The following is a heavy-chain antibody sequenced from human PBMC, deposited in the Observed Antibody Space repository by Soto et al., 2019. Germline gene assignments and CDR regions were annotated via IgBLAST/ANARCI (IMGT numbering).Heavy chain of an antibody. CDR2: MSHSGGT. CDR3: ASVERATATTVVDAFDI. D-gene: IGHD1-1*01. Sequence: QVQLQQWGAGLLKPSETLSLTCAVYGGSVSSRSNYYWSWIRQPPGKGLEWIGEMSHSGGTHFNQSLKSRVTISVDKSKNQFSRKMGSVTAADTALYYCASVERATATTVVDAFDIWGPGTMVTVSS. J-gene: IGHJ3*02. V-gene: IGHV4-34*01. CDR1: GGSVSSRSNYY.